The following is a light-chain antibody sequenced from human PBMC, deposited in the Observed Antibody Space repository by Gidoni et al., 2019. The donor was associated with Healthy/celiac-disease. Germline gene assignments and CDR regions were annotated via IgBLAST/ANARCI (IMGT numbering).Light chain of an antibody. CDR1: QSVSSY. J-gene: IGKJ4*01. CDR3: QQRSNWLT. V-gene: IGKV3-11*01. Sequence: EIVLTQSPATLYLSPGERATLSCRASQSVSSYLAWYQQKPGQAPRLLIYDASNRATGIPARFSGSGSGTDFPLTISSLEPEDFAVYYCQQRSNWLTFGGGTKVEIK. CDR2: DAS.